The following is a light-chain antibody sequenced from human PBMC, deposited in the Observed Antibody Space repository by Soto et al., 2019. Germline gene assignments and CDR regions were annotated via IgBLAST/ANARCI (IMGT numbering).Light chain of an antibody. CDR1: QSVFSS. V-gene: IGKV3-15*01. Sequence: EIVMTQSPATLSVSPGERATLSCRASQSVFSSLAWYQQKPGQAPRLLIYGAATRATGIPARFSGSGSETEFTLTITSLQPEDSATYYCQQRNSYPRTFGQGTKVDIK. J-gene: IGKJ2*01. CDR2: GAA. CDR3: QQRNSYPRT.